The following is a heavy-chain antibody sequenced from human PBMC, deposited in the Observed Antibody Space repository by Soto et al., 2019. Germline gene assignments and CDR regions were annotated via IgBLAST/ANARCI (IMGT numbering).Heavy chain of an antibody. CDR2: ISAYNGNT. D-gene: IGHD6-13*01. CDR1: GYTFTSYG. V-gene: IGHV1-18*01. J-gene: IGHJ4*02. CDR3: ARDKSRIAAAGTPDY. Sequence: QVQLVQSGAEVKKPGASVKVSCKASGYTFTSYGISWVRQAPGQGLEWMGWISAYNGNTNYAQKLQGRVTMTTDTSTSTGYMELRSLRSDDTAVYYCARDKSRIAAAGTPDYWGQGTLVTVSS.